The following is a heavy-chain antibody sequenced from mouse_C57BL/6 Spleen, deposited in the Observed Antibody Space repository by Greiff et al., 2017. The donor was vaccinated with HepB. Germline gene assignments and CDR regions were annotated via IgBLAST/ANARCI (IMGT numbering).Heavy chain of an antibody. CDR3: ASLYDYDAWFAY. CDR1: GYTFTDYY. Sequence: VQPQQSGPELVKPGASVKISCKASGYTFTDYYMNWVKQSHGKSLEWIGDINPNNGGTSYNQKFKGKATLTVDKSSSTAYMELRSLTSEDSAVYYCASLYDYDAWFAYWGQGTLVTVSA. J-gene: IGHJ3*01. V-gene: IGHV1-26*01. D-gene: IGHD2-4*01. CDR2: INPNNGGT.